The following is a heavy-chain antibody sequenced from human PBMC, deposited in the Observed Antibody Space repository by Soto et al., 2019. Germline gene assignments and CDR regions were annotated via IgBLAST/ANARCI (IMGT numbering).Heavy chain of an antibody. Sequence: ASVKGSCKASGYTFTNYGFSWVRPAPGQGLEWMGWISDYNGNTKYAEKFQGRVTMTTDTSTSTAHMELRSLRSDDTAVYYCAREGQAPYYYYGMDVWGQGTAVTVSS. V-gene: IGHV1-18*01. J-gene: IGHJ6*02. CDR3: AREGQAPYYYYGMDV. CDR1: GYTFTNYG. CDR2: ISDYNGNT.